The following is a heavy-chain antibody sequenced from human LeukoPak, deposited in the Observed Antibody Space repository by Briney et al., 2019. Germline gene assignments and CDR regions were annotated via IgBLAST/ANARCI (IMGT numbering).Heavy chain of an antibody. V-gene: IGHV3-53*01. CDR1: GFTISSNY. CDR3: ARTSVATAEDYFDY. J-gene: IGHJ4*02. D-gene: IGHD6-13*01. Sequence: PGGSLRLSCAASGFTISSNYMSWVRQAPGKGLEWVSIIYSSGDTYYADSVKGRFTISRDNSKNTLYLQMNSLRAEDTAVYYCARTSVATAEDYFDYWGQGTLVTVSS. CDR2: IYSSGDT.